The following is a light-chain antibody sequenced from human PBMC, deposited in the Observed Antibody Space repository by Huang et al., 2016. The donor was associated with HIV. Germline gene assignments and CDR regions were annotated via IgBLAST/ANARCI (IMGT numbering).Light chain of an antibody. J-gene: IGKJ4*01. CDR1: QSVLYSSNNKNY. CDR3: QQYYSTPLT. Sequence: DIVMTQSPDSLAVSLGERATINCKSSQSVLYSSNNKNYLAWYQQKPGPPPKLLIYWASTRESGVPDRFSGSGSGTDFTLPISSLQAEDVAVYYCQQYYSTPLTFGGGTKVEIK. CDR2: WAS. V-gene: IGKV4-1*01.